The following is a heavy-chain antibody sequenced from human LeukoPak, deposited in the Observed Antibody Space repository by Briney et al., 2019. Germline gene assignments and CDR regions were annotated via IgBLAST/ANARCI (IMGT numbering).Heavy chain of an antibody. V-gene: IGHV1-3*01. Sequence: WASVKVSCKASGYTFTSYAMRWVRQAPGQRLEWMGWINAGNGNTKYSQKFQGRVTITRDTSASTAYMELSSLRSEDTAVYYCARALGRTVTTNFDYWGQGTLVTVSS. CDR2: INAGNGNT. CDR3: ARALGRTVTTNFDY. J-gene: IGHJ4*02. CDR1: GYTFTSYA. D-gene: IGHD4-17*01.